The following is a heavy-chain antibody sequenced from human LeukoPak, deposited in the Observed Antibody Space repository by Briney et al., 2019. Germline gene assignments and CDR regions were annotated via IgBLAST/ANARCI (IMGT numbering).Heavy chain of an antibody. D-gene: IGHD5-24*01. CDR1: GVSFSDYY. CDR3: ARARDRYNSGAFDI. CDR2: ISSSGSSI. J-gene: IGHJ3*02. V-gene: IGHV3-11*04. Sequence: GGSLRLSCAASGVSFSDYYMTWIRQAPGKGQEWISYISSSGSSIYYADSVKGRFTISRDNAKNSLYLQMNSLRAEDTAVYYCARARDRYNSGAFDIWGQGTMVTVSS.